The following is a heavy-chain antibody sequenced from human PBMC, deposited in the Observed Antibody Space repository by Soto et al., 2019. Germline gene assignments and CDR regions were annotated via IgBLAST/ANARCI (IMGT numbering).Heavy chain of an antibody. J-gene: IGHJ4*02. V-gene: IGHV4-4*07. CDR1: GGSINTFY. CDR3: AREGAYSAYNFAHGIQLWSFDF. CDR2: IFPIGTT. Sequence: PSEQLSRPCTVSGGSINTFYWSWFQQPAGKLLEWSGLIFPIGTTSFNTSLESRLAMSVHTSKNHCALNLSSVNAADMAVYYCAREGAYSAYNFAHGIQLWSFDFWGQGALVTVS. D-gene: IGHD5-12*01.